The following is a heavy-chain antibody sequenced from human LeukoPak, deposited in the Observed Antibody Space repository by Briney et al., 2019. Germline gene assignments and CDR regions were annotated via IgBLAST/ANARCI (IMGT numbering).Heavy chain of an antibody. J-gene: IGHJ4*02. CDR2: IHYTGIT. CDR3: ARQLSRTYQWTFDY. CDR1: GGSISTATHY. D-gene: IGHD2-8*01. Sequence: SETLSLACTVSGGSISTATHYWAWIRQPPGEGLEWIGTIHYTGITYYNPSLKRRVTISVKTSKNQFSLHLVSVTAADTAVYHCARQLSRTYQWTFDYWGQGTLVPVSS. V-gene: IGHV4-39*01.